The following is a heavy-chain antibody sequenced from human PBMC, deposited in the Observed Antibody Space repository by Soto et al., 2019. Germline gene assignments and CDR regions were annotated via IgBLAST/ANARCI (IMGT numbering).Heavy chain of an antibody. CDR2: IYYSGST. CDR3: ARGVFLRFLEWYDY. J-gene: IGHJ4*02. V-gene: IGHV4-31*03. CDR1: GGSISSGGYY. D-gene: IGHD3-3*01. Sequence: SETLSLTCTVSGGSISSGGYYWSWFRQHPGKGLEWIGYIYYSGSTYYNPSLKSRITLPVDTSRNQFSLKLSSVTAADTAVYYCARGVFLRFLEWYDYWGKGTLVTV.